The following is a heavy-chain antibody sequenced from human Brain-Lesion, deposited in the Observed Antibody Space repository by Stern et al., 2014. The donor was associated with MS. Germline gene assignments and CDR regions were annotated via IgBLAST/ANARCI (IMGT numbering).Heavy chain of an antibody. CDR2: FDPEDGET. Sequence: QDQLVQSGAEVKKPGASVKVSCKVSGYTLTELSMHWGRQAPRKGLERMGGFDPEDGETIYAQKFPGRVTMTEDTSTDTAYMELSSLRSEDTAVYYCATLSPGAGGNYYRHFDYWGQGTLVTVSS. V-gene: IGHV1-24*01. CDR1: GYTLTELS. D-gene: IGHD1-26*01. CDR3: ATLSPGAGGNYYRHFDY. J-gene: IGHJ4*02.